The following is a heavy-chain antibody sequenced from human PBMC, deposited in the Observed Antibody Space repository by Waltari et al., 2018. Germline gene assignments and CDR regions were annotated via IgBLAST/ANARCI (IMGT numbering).Heavy chain of an antibody. CDR1: GFIFSNYA. V-gene: IGHV3-23*01. CDR2: VSVSGKRT. CDR3: GRDPNGDYVGAFDF. D-gene: IGHD4-17*01. Sequence: EVQLLESGGGLVQPGGSLRLSCVASGFIFSNYAMTWVRQAPGKGREVVSSVSVSGKRTYYAGSVKGRFTISRDNSKNTLYLQVDSLRAQDTAVYYCGRDPNGDYVGAFDFWGQGTMVTVSS. J-gene: IGHJ3*01.